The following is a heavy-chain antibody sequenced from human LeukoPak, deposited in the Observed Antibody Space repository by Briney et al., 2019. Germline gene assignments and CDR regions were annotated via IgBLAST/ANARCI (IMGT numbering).Heavy chain of an antibody. CDR2: IYYSGST. CDR1: GGSITTYY. D-gene: IGHD3-10*01. V-gene: IGHV4-59*08. J-gene: IGHJ5*02. Sequence: SETLSLTCTVSGGSITTYYWSWIRQPPGKGLEWIGYIYYSGSTNYNPSLKSRVTISVDTSKNQFSLKLSSVTAADTAVYYCARGRGAALGELTYNWFDPWGQGTLVTVSS. CDR3: ARGRGAALGELTYNWFDP.